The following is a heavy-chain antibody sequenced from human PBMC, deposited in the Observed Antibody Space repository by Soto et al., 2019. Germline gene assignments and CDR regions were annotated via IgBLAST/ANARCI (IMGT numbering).Heavy chain of an antibody. V-gene: IGHV3-30*18. CDR3: AKLAMATKKALFDP. D-gene: IGHD5-12*01. J-gene: IGHJ5*02. CDR1: VFTFSIYG. CDR2: ISYDGSNK. Sequence: GGALRLSCASSVFTFSIYGMHWVRQAPGKGLDWVAVISYDGSNKYYADSVKGRFTISRDNSKNTLYRQMNSLRAEDTAVYYCAKLAMATKKALFDPWGQGTMVTVSS.